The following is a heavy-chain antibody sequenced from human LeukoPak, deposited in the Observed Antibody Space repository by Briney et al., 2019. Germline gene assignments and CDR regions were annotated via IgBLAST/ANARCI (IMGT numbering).Heavy chain of an antibody. J-gene: IGHJ4*02. Sequence: SGGSLRLSCAASGFTFSNYGMSWVRQAPGKGLEWVSVISGSGANTYYADSVKGRFTISRDNSKNTLYLQVNSLRAEDTAVYYCAKAKSYYSNYDYWGQGTLVIVSS. CDR3: AKAKSYYSNYDY. D-gene: IGHD4-11*01. CDR2: ISGSGANT. V-gene: IGHV3-23*01. CDR1: GFTFSNYG.